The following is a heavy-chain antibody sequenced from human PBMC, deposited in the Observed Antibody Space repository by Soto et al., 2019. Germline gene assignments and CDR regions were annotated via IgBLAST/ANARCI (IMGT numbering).Heavy chain of an antibody. CDR3: AKDIPGFHS. CDR2: ISGSPPRT. D-gene: IGHD2-21*01. J-gene: IGHJ3*01. Sequence: EVQLLESGGGLVQPGGSLRLSCAASGFTFFFSSMNWVRQAPGKGLEWVSTISGSPPRTYYADSVEGRFTVSRDESKNILYLQMDSLTTEDTAIYYCAKDIPGFHSWGQGTMVTVSS. CDR1: GFTFFFSS. V-gene: IGHV3-23*01.